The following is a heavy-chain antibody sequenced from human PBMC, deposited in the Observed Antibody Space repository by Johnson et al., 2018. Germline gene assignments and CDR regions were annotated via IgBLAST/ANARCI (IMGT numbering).Heavy chain of an antibody. D-gene: IGHD6-13*01. J-gene: IGHJ6*03. CDR1: GFTFSDHY. Sequence: VQLVESGGGLVQPGGSLRLSCAASGFTFSDHYMDWVRQAPGKGLEWVGRIKSKTDGGTTDYAAPVKGRFTISRDDSKNTRYLQMNSLKTEDTAVYYWTTVGPHPQLGRWGRRYYDNMDVWGKGTTVTVSS. V-gene: IGHV3-15*07. CDR3: TTVGPHPQLGRWGRRYYDNMDV. CDR2: IKSKTDGGTT.